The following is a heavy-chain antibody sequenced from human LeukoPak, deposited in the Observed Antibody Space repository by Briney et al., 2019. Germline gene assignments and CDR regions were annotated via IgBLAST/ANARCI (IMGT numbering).Heavy chain of an antibody. CDR2: ISIRSGDI. D-gene: IGHD6-19*01. CDR1: GFTYSSYS. CDR3: ARVLRGGHSSGWMENYFDY. Sequence: GGSLRLSCAASGFTYSSYSMHGVRQARGRGLEWVSFISIRSGDIDYADSLKGRFTNSRDNAQNSLYLQMNSLRAEDTAVYYCARVLRGGHSSGWMENYFDYWGQGILVTVSS. V-gene: IGHV3-21*06. J-gene: IGHJ4*02.